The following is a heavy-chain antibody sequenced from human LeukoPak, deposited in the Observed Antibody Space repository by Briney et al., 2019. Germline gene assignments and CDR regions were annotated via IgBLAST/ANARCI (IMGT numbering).Heavy chain of an antibody. Sequence: ASVKVSCKASGYTFTSYGISWVRQAPGQGLEWMGWIRAYNGNTNYAQKLQGRVTMTTDTSTSTAYMELRSLRSDDTAVYYCARSDCSSTSCYTDDAFDTWGQGTMVTVSS. CDR1: GYTFTSYG. D-gene: IGHD2-2*02. V-gene: IGHV1-18*01. CDR2: IRAYNGNT. CDR3: ARSDCSSTSCYTDDAFDT. J-gene: IGHJ3*02.